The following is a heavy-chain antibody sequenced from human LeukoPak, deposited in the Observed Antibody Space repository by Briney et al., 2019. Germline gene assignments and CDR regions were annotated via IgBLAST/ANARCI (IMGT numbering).Heavy chain of an antibody. CDR1: XXXXXXXX. CDR2: IYPGDSDT. CDR3: ARRGPGVFDY. J-gene: IGHJ4*02. V-gene: IGHV5-51*01. D-gene: IGHD3-10*01. Sequence: LGESLKISCKGXXXXXXXXXXXXVXQMXXXXXXWMGIIYPGDSDTRYSPSFQGQVTISADKSISTAYLQWSSLKASDTAMYYCARRGPGVFDYWGQGTLVTVSS.